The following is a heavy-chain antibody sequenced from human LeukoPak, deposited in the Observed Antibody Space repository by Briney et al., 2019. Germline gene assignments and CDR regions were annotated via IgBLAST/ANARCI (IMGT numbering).Heavy chain of an antibody. CDR3: ARDGIIVGATTGYFDY. CDR1: GFTFSSYA. V-gene: IGHV3-30-3*01. CDR2: ISYDGSNK. Sequence: GGSLRLSCAASGFTFSSYAMHWVRQAPGKGLEWVAVISYDGSNKYYADSVKGRFTISRDNSENTLYLQMNSLRAEDTAVYYCARDGIIVGATTGYFDYWGQGTLVTVSP. D-gene: IGHD1-26*01. J-gene: IGHJ4*02.